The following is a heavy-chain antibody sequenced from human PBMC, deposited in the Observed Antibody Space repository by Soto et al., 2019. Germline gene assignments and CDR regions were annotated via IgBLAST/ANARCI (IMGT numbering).Heavy chain of an antibody. Sequence: GGSLRLSCAASGFTFSSSAMTWVRQAPGKGLEWVSTIRGDDANTYYADSVKGRFTISRDNSKITLYLQMNSLRAEDTAVYYCAKNIYNYGSRFDFWGQGTLVTSPQ. D-gene: IGHD5-18*01. CDR2: IRGDDANT. V-gene: IGHV3-23*01. CDR3: AKNIYNYGSRFDF. CDR1: GFTFSSSA. J-gene: IGHJ4*02.